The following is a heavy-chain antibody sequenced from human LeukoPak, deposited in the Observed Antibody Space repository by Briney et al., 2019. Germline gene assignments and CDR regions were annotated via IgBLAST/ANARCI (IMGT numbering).Heavy chain of an antibody. Sequence: GRSLRLSCVGSGFSFSTYGMHWVRRAPGKGLEWVAVVWYDGSNKNYVDSVKGRFTTSRDNSKNTLYLQLNSLRAEDTAVYYCARDGSYYEIDSWGQGTLVTVSS. CDR3: ARDGSYYEIDS. D-gene: IGHD1-26*01. V-gene: IGHV3-33*08. CDR2: VWYDGSNK. J-gene: IGHJ4*02. CDR1: GFSFSTYG.